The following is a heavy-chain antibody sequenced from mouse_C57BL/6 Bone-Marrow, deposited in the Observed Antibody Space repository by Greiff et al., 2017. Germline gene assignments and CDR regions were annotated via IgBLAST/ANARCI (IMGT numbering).Heavy chain of an antibody. Sequence: EVKLMESGPGLAKPSQTLSLTCSVTGYSITSDYWNWIRKFPGNKLEYMGYISYSGSTYYNPSLKSRISITRDTSKNQYYLQLNSVTTEDTATYYCARNYYYGSSYGYFDVWGTGTTVTVSS. CDR1: GYSITSDY. D-gene: IGHD1-1*01. CDR3: ARNYYYGSSYGYFDV. V-gene: IGHV3-8*01. J-gene: IGHJ1*03. CDR2: ISYSGST.